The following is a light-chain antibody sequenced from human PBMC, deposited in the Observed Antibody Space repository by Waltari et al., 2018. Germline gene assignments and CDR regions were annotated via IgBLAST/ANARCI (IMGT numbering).Light chain of an antibody. CDR2: DVT. V-gene: IGLV2-14*03. CDR3: SSFTSSSTWV. J-gene: IGLJ3*02. Sequence: SALTQPASVSESPGQSITISCTGTTSDVGGYNYVSWYQQHPGKAPKLMIYDVTNRPSGVSIRFSGSKSGNTASLTISGLQAEDEADYYCSSFTSSSTWVFGGGTKLTVL. CDR1: TSDVGGYNY.